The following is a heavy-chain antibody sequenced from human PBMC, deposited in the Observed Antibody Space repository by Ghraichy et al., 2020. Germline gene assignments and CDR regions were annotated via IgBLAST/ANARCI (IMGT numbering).Heavy chain of an antibody. CDR1: GFTFIDYW. V-gene: IGHV3-7*01. J-gene: IGHJ4*02. CDR3: ARDGVAPGLYFDY. Sequence: GGSLRLSCAASGFTFIDYWMNWVRQAPGKGLEWVASIKQDGSEKSYVDSVKGRFTISRDNAKNSLYLQMSSLRAEDTAVYYCARDGVAPGLYFDYWGQGTLVTASS. CDR2: IKQDGSEK. D-gene: IGHD2-15*01.